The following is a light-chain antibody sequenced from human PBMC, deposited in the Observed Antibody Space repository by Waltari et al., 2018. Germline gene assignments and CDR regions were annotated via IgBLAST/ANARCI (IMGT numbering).Light chain of an antibody. CDR1: QSISTW. V-gene: IGKV1-5*03. CDR2: KAS. Sequence: DIQMTQSPSTLSASVGAIVTLTCRASQSISTWLPWYQQKPGRAPKLLIYKASSLESGVPSRFSGSGSGTEFTLTISSLQPDDFATYYCQQYSSFPRTFGQGTKVEIK. CDR3: QQYSSFPRT. J-gene: IGKJ1*01.